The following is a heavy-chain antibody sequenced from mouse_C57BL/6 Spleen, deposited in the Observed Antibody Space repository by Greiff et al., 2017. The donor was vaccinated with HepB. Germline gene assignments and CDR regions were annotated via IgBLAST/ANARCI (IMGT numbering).Heavy chain of an antibody. CDR2: INPNNGGT. CDR3: ASYDGYSGFAY. Sequence: DVQLQESGPELVKPGASVKIPCKASGYTFTDYNMDWVKQSHGKSLEWIGDINPNNGGTIYNQKFKGKATLTVDKSSSTAYMELRSLTSEDTAVYYCASYDGYSGFAYWGQGTLVTVSA. J-gene: IGHJ3*01. CDR1: GYTFTDYN. D-gene: IGHD2-3*01. V-gene: IGHV1-18*01.